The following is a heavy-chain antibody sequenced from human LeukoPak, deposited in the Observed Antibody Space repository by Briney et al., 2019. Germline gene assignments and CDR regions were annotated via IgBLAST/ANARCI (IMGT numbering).Heavy chain of an antibody. CDR3: ARDEVYYDSSGYFDY. J-gene: IGHJ4*02. Sequence: KPGASVKVSCKASGYTFTSYYMHWVRQAPGQGLEWMGIINPSGGSTSYAQKFQGRVTMTRDTSTSTVYMELSSLRSEDTAVYYCARDEVYYDSSGYFDYWGRGTLVTVSS. CDR1: GYTFTSYY. D-gene: IGHD3-22*01. CDR2: INPSGGST. V-gene: IGHV1-46*01.